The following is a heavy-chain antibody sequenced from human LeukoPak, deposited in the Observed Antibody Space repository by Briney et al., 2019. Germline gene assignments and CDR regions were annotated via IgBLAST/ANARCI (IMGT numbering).Heavy chain of an antibody. CDR2: IYTSGST. CDR3: AREGKQLAYYYYYMDV. V-gene: IGHV4-61*02. CDR1: GGSISSGSYY. Sequence: SETLSLTCTVSGGSISSGSYYWSWIRQPAGKGLEWIGRIYTSGSTNYNPSLKSRVTISVDTSKNQFSLKLSSVTAADAAVYYCAREGKQLAYYYYYMDVWGKGTTVTVSS. D-gene: IGHD6-6*01. J-gene: IGHJ6*03.